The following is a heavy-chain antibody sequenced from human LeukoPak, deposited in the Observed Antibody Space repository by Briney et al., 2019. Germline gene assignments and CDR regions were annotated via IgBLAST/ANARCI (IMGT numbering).Heavy chain of an antibody. Sequence: SETLSLTCTVSGYSISSGYYWGWIRQPPGKGLEWIGSIYHSGSTYYNPSLKSRVTISVDTSKNQFSLKLSSVTAADTAVYYCARDYRDGYWFDPWGQGTLVTVSS. D-gene: IGHD5-24*01. V-gene: IGHV4-38-2*02. CDR2: IYHSGST. CDR3: ARDYRDGYWFDP. CDR1: GYSISSGYY. J-gene: IGHJ5*02.